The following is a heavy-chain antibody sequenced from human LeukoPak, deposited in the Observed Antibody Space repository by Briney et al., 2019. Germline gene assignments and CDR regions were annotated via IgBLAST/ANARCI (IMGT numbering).Heavy chain of an antibody. Sequence: GGSLRLSCTASGFTFGDYSMSWVRQAPGKGLEWVGFISTEGYDGEKDYGASVKGRFTISRNDSMNIAYLQITSLNTEDTAVYYCTRTFGYYCFYVDVWGKGNTVIVSS. J-gene: IGHJ6*03. D-gene: IGHD3-22*01. CDR3: TRTFGYYCFYVDV. CDR1: GFTFGDYS. V-gene: IGHV3-49*04. CDR2: ISTEGYDGEK.